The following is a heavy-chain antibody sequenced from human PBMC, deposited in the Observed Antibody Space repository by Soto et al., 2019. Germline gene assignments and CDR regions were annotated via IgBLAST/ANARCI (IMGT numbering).Heavy chain of an antibody. J-gene: IGHJ6*02. Sequence: AASVKVSCKASGYTFTSYDINWVRQATGQGLEWMGWMNPNSGNTGYAQKFQGRVTMTRNTSISTAYMELSSLRSEDTAVYYCARGPRVVAATYYYYYGMDVWGQGTTVTVSS. CDR1: GYTFTSYD. V-gene: IGHV1-8*01. CDR2: MNPNSGNT. D-gene: IGHD2-15*01. CDR3: ARGPRVVAATYYYYYGMDV.